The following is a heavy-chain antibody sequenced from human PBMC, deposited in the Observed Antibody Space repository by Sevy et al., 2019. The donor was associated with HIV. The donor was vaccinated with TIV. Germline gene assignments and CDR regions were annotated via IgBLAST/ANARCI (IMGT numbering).Heavy chain of an antibody. D-gene: IGHD3-10*01. CDR1: GLTFSTYS. CDR3: ASPLPFYFGSGSEEFDY. Sequence: GGSLRLSCAASGLTFSTYSMNWVRQAPGKGLEWVSYISSSSSTIYYADSVKGRFTISRDNAKNSLYLQMNSLRAEDTAVYYCASPLPFYFGSGSEEFDYWCRGTLVTVSS. CDR2: ISSSSSTI. J-gene: IGHJ4*02. V-gene: IGHV3-48*01.